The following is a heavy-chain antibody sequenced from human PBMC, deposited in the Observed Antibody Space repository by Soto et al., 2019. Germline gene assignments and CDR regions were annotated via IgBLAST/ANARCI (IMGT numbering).Heavy chain of an antibody. CDR3: AKDVHYDSSGGPDS. CDR2: ISGGGGGT. CDR1: GFTFDNYA. J-gene: IGHJ4*02. Sequence: EVRLLESGGGLEQPGGSLRLSCVISGFTFDNYAMSWVSQAPGKGLEWVSAISGGGGGTYYADSVRGRFIISRDNSKNTVYLQVNGLRTEDTAVYYCAKDVHYDSSGGPDSWGQGTLVTVSS. D-gene: IGHD3-22*01. V-gene: IGHV3-23*01.